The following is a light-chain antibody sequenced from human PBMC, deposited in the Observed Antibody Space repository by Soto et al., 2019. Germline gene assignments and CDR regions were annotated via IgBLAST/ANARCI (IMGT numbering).Light chain of an antibody. CDR3: QDRGNWPLFT. Sequence: EIVLMQSPGTLSLSPGERATLFCRASQSMKSRYLAWYQQKPGQAPRLLIYGASHRATGIPARFTGSGSGTDFTLTISRLEPEDFAVYYCQDRGNWPLFTFGGGTKVDIK. CDR1: QSMKSRY. CDR2: GAS. J-gene: IGKJ4*01. V-gene: IGKV3D-20*02.